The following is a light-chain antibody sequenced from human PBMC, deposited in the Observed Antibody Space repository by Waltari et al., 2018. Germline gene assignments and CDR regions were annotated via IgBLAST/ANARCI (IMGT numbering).Light chain of an antibody. J-gene: IGKJ1*01. Sequence: DFVLTHPPDPLAVSLGERPTMTSKSSQSVLYSSNNKNYLAWYQQKPGQPPKLLIYWASTRESGVPDRFSGSGSGTDFTLTISSLQAEDVAVYYCQQYYSTPLTFGQGTKVEIK. CDR3: QQYYSTPLT. V-gene: IGKV4-1*01. CDR2: WAS. CDR1: QSVLYSSNNKNY.